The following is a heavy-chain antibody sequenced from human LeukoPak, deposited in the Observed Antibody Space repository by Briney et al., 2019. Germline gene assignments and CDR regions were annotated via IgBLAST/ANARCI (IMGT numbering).Heavy chain of an antibody. J-gene: IGHJ3*02. V-gene: IGHV4-59*01. D-gene: IGHD6-19*01. Sequence: SETLSLTRSVSGGSINSYYWSWIRQPPGKGLEWIGYTYYSGNTNYNPSLESRVTISVDTSNNQISLKLNSVTAADTAMYYCARAGTTRGGWPIWGQGTLVTVSS. CDR3: ARAGTTRGGWPI. CDR2: TYYSGNT. CDR1: GGSINSYY.